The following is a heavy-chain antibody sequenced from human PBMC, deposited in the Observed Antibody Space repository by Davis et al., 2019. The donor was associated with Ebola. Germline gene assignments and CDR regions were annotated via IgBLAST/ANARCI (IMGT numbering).Heavy chain of an antibody. CDR1: GYTLTELS. Sequence: AASVKVSCKVSGYTLTELSMHWVRQAPGKGLEWMGGFDPEDGETIYAQKLQGRVTMTTDTSTSTAYMELRSLRSDDTAVYYCARDRQWLVPLWDYWGQGTLVTVSS. V-gene: IGHV1-24*01. D-gene: IGHD6-19*01. CDR2: FDPEDGET. J-gene: IGHJ4*02. CDR3: ARDRQWLVPLWDY.